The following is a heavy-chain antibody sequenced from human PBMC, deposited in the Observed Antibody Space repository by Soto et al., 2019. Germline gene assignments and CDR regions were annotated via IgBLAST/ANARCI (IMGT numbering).Heavy chain of an antibody. Sequence: SETLSLTCAVYGGSFSGYYWSWIRQPPGKGLEWIGEINHSGSTNYNPSLKSRVTISVETSKNQFSLKLSSVTAADTAVYYCNMFRGVVSDYWGQGTLVTVSS. CDR2: INHSGST. CDR3: NMFRGVVSDY. D-gene: IGHD3-10*01. V-gene: IGHV4-34*01. J-gene: IGHJ4*02. CDR1: GGSFSGYY.